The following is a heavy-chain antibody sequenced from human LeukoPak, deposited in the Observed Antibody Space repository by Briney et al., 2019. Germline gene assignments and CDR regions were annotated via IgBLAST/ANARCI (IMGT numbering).Heavy chain of an antibody. Sequence: GASVKVSCKTSGYPFTTWEINWVRQAAGQGLEWMGWVHPNSGDTDYAQKFQGRVTMTRDTSISTAYMELSRLRSDDTAVYYCASSRGAAAGLFDYWGQGTLVTVSS. CDR3: ASSRGAAAGLFDY. CDR1: GYPFTTWE. D-gene: IGHD6-13*01. J-gene: IGHJ4*02. V-gene: IGHV1-2*02. CDR2: VHPNSGDT.